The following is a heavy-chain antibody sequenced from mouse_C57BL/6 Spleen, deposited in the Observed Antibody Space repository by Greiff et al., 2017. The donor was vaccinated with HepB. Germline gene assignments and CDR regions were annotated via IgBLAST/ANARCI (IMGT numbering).Heavy chain of an antibody. CDR1: GYTFTDHT. V-gene: IGHV1-78*01. D-gene: IGHD1-1*01. Sequence: QVQLQQSDAELVKPGASVKISCKVSGYTFTDHTIHWMKQRPEQGLEWIGYIYPRDGSTKYNEKFKGKATLTADKSSSTAYMQHNSLSSEDSAVYFCAITGLLPYWYFEVWGTGTTVTVSS. CDR2: IYPRDGST. J-gene: IGHJ1*03. CDR3: AITGLLPYWYFEV.